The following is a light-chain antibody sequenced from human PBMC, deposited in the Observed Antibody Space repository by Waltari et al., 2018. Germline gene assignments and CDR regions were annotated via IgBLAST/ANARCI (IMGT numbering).Light chain of an antibody. CDR1: QSLLDSEDGNTY. Sequence: DIVMTQTPLSLPVTLGEPASISRRSSQSLLDSEDGNTYLEWYLQKPGQSPQLLIYEVSNRASGVPDRFSGSGSDTDFTLKISRVEAEDVGVYYCMQALEFPYSFGQGTKVEIK. CDR2: EVS. CDR3: MQALEFPYS. V-gene: IGKV2-40*01. J-gene: IGKJ2*03.